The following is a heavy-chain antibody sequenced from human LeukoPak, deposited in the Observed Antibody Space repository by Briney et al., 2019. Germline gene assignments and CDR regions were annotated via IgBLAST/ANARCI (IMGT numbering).Heavy chain of an antibody. J-gene: IGHJ3*02. CDR3: ARHSQEQQLVRHALAAFDI. CDR1: GYTFTSYG. Sequence: ASVKVSCKASGYTFTSYGISWVRQAPGQGLEWMGWISAYNGNTNYAQKLQGRVTMTTDTSTSTAYMELRSLRSDDTAVYYCARHSQEQQLVRHALAAFDIWGQGTMVTVSS. D-gene: IGHD6-13*01. CDR2: ISAYNGNT. V-gene: IGHV1-18*01.